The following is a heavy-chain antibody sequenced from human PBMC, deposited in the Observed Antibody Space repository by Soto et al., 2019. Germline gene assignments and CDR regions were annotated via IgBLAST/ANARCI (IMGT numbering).Heavy chain of an antibody. D-gene: IGHD5-18*01. J-gene: IGHJ4*02. CDR1: GFTFSSYA. V-gene: IGHV3-30-3*01. Sequence: QVQLVESGGGVVQPGRSLRLSCAASGFTFSSYAMHWVRQAPGKGLEWVAVISYDGSNKYYADSVKGRFTISRDNSKNTLYLQMNSLRAEDTAVYYCARPHTAMVRGHFDYWGQGTLVTVSS. CDR2: ISYDGSNK. CDR3: ARPHTAMVRGHFDY.